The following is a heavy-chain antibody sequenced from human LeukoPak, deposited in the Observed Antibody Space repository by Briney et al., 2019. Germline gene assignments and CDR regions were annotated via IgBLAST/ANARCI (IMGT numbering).Heavy chain of an antibody. Sequence: GGSLRLSCAASGFTFSSYAMHWVRQAPGKGLGWVAVISYDGSNKYYADSVKGRFTISRDNSKNALYLQMNSLRAEDTAVYYCAREGATEAALVGAFDIWGQGTMVTVSS. CDR2: ISYDGSNK. D-gene: IGHD1-26*01. V-gene: IGHV3-30*04. J-gene: IGHJ3*02. CDR1: GFTFSSYA. CDR3: AREGATEAALVGAFDI.